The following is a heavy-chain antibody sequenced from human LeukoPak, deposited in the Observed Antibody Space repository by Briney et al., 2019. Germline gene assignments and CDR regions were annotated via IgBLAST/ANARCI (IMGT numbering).Heavy chain of an antibody. J-gene: IGHJ5*02. V-gene: IGHV1-18*01. CDR1: GYTFTNYP. CDR3: ARDHAPNGFDP. CDR2: INPNSGGT. Sequence: ASVKVSCKASGYTFTNYPISWVRQAPGQGLEWMGWINPNSGGTNYAQKLQGRVTMTTDTSTSTAYMELRSLRSDDTAVYYCARDHAPNGFDPWGQGTLVTVSS.